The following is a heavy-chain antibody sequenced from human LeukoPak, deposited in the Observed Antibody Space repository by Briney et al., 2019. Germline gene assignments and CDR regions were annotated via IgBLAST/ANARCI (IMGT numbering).Heavy chain of an antibody. V-gene: IGHV1-18*01. CDR3: ARDQYCSGGSCYSFRWFDP. CDR2: ISAYNGNT. CDR1: GYTFTSYG. D-gene: IGHD2-15*01. J-gene: IGHJ5*02. Sequence: ASVKVSCEASGYTFTSYGISWVRQAPGQGPEWMGWISAYNGNTNYAQKLQGRVTMTTDTSTSTAYMELRSLRSDDTAVYYCARDQYCSGGSCYSFRWFDPWGQGTLVTVSS.